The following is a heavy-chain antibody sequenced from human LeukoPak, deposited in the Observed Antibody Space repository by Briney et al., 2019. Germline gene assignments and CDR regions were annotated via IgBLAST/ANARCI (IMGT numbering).Heavy chain of an antibody. D-gene: IGHD3-9*01. CDR1: GFTFSSYW. V-gene: IGHV3-7*01. CDR3: ARYDDILTGYYISH. J-gene: IGHJ4*02. Sequence: GGSLRLSCAASGFTFSSYWMSWVRQAPGKGLEWVANIKQDGSEKYYVDSVKGRFTISRDNAKNSLYLQMNSLRAEDTAVYYCARYDDILTGYYISHWGQGTLVTVSS. CDR2: IKQDGSEK.